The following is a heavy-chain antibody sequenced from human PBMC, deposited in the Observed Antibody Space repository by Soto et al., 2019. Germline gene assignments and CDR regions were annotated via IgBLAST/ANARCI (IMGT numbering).Heavy chain of an antibody. CDR2: IIPIFGTA. Sequence: ASVKVSCKAFGGTFSSYAISWVRQAPGQGLEWMGGIIPIFGTANYAQKFQGRVTITADESTSTAYMELSSLRSEDTAVYYCARNLNPYYYDSSGPLDYGMDVWGQGTTVTVSS. CDR1: GGTFSSYA. CDR3: ARNLNPYYYDSSGPLDYGMDV. D-gene: IGHD3-22*01. V-gene: IGHV1-69*13. J-gene: IGHJ6*02.